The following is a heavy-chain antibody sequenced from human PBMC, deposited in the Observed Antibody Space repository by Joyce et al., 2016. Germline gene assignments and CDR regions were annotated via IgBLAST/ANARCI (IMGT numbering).Heavy chain of an antibody. CDR3: ARRCDGGSCYGAIDF. CDR1: GFDISRHG. V-gene: IGHV3-33*01. D-gene: IGHD2-15*01. Sequence: GFDISRHGMHWVRQAPGKGLEWLSLLWHDGSHRYYPDSVKGRFTISRDTSESTLYLQISDLRVEDTAVYYCARRCDGGSCYGAIDFWGQGVLVIVSS. J-gene: IGHJ4*02. CDR2: LWHDGSHR.